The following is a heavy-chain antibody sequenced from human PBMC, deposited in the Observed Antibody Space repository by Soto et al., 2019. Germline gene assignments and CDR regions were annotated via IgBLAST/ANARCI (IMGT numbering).Heavy chain of an antibody. CDR1: GDSVSSGSFY. CDR2: IYHSGST. Sequence: SETLSLTCTVSGDSVSSGSFYWSWIRQPPGKGLEWIGYIYHSGSTYYNPSLKSRVTISVDRSKNQFSLKLSSVTAADTAVYYCAAGGGLPRYYWGQGTLLTVSS. CDR3: AAGGGLPRYY. V-gene: IGHV4-30-2*01. J-gene: IGHJ4*02. D-gene: IGHD5-12*01.